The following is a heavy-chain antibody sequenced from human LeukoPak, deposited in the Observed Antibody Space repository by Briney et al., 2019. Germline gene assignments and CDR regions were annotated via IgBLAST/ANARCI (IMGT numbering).Heavy chain of an antibody. Sequence: ASVKVSCKASGYTFTSYYMHWVRQAPGQGLEWMGIINPSGGSTSYAQKFQGRVTMTRDTSTSTVYMELSSLRSEDTAVYYCARDSNPRYSSGWYGWFDPWGQGTLVTVSS. V-gene: IGHV1-46*01. CDR1: GYTFTSYY. D-gene: IGHD6-19*01. CDR3: ARDSNPRYSSGWYGWFDP. CDR2: INPSGGST. J-gene: IGHJ5*02.